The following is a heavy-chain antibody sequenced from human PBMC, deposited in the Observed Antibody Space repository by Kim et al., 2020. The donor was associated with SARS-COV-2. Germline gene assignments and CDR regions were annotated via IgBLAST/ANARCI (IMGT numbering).Heavy chain of an antibody. CDR1: GFTFSNYA. J-gene: IGHJ6*01. CDR2: ISYDGSNK. D-gene: IGHD3-16*02. Sequence: GGSLRLSCAASGFTFSNYAMHWVRQAPGKGLEWVAVISYDGSNKYYVDSVKGRFTISRDNSKNTLYLQMNSLRAEDTAVYYCARGYDYIWGSYRPLDYSYYGMDVGGRGTTVRVSS. V-gene: IGHV3-30*04. CDR3: ARGYDYIWGSYRPLDYSYYGMDV.